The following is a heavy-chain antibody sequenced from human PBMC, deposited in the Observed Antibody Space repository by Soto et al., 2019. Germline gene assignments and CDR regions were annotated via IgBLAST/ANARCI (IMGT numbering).Heavy chain of an antibody. Sequence: GGSLRLSCAASGFTFSSSWVGWVRQGPGKGLEWVANINEVESEKYYVDSVKGRFTISRDNAKNSLYLQMNSLRAEDTAVYYCARYGLSGTFDYWGQGTLVTVSS. D-gene: IGHD1-7*01. CDR2: INEVESEK. CDR1: GFTFSSSW. CDR3: ARYGLSGTFDY. J-gene: IGHJ4*02. V-gene: IGHV3-7*03.